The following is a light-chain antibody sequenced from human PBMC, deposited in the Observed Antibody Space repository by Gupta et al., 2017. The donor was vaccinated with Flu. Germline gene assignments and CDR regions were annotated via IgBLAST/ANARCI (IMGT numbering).Light chain of an antibody. CDR1: SSNIGSNS. V-gene: IGLV1-44*01. J-gene: IGLJ1*01. Sequence: SSNIGSNSVNWYQQVPGTAPKLLIYGNNQRPSGVPDRFSGSKSGTSASLAISGLQSDDEADYYCAAWDDSLNGHYVFGTGTKVTAL. CDR2: GNN. CDR3: AAWDDSLNGHYV.